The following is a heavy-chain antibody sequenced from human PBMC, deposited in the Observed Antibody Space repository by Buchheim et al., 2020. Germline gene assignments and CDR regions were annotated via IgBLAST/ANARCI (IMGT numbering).Heavy chain of an antibody. Sequence: EVQLVESGGGLVQPGGSLRLSCVASGFSFSSYWMSWVRQAPGKGLEWVANIKEDGSEEYYVDSVNGRFTISRDNAKNSLYLQMNSLRAGDTAVYYCGRDQEVVAASPDYWGQGTL. CDR1: GFSFSSYW. CDR2: IKEDGSEE. D-gene: IGHD2-15*01. J-gene: IGHJ4*02. V-gene: IGHV3-7*01. CDR3: GRDQEVVAASPDY.